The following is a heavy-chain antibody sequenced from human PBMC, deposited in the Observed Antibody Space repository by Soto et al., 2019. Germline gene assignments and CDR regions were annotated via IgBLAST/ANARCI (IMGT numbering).Heavy chain of an antibody. Sequence: SETLSLTCAVSSGSISSSDWWSWVRQPPGKGLEWIGEIYHSGSTNYNPSLNSRVTISVDKSKNQFSLKLTSVTAADTAVYYWARDYSNSRAFDVWGQGTLVTVSS. J-gene: IGHJ4*02. D-gene: IGHD6-13*01. CDR3: ARDYSNSRAFDV. CDR2: IYHSGST. CDR1: SGSISSSDW. V-gene: IGHV4-4*02.